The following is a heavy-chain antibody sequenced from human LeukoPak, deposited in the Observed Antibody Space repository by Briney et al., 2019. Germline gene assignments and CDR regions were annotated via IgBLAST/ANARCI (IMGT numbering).Heavy chain of an antibody. CDR1: GFTFSSYE. J-gene: IGHJ4*02. V-gene: IGHV3-48*03. CDR3: ARDSGGYCTNGVCSTFDY. CDR2: ISSSGSTI. Sequence: GGSLRLSCAASGFTFSSYEMNWVRQAPGKGLEWVSYISSSGSTIYYADSVKGRFTISRDNAKNSLYLQMNSLRAEDTAVHYCARDSGGYCTNGVCSTFDYWGQGTLVTVSS. D-gene: IGHD2-8*01.